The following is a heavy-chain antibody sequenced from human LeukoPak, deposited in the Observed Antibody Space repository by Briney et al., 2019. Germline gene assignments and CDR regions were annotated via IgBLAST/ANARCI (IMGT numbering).Heavy chain of an antibody. J-gene: IGHJ3*02. CDR2: IYSGGST. CDR3: ARGRRDCDGDCYVAFDI. D-gene: IGHD2-21*02. V-gene: IGHV3-53*01. Sequence: PGGSLRLSCAVSGYIVSGKYMGWVRQAPGKGLEYLSVIYSGGSTYYIDSVKGRFTISRGNSRNTLYLQMNSLRAEDTAVYYCARGRRDCDGDCYVAFDIWGQGTMVTVSS. CDR1: GYIVSGKY.